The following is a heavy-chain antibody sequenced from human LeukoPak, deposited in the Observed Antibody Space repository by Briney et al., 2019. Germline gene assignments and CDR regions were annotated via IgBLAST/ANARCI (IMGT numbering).Heavy chain of an antibody. CDR2: TYYRPKWYN. Sequence: SQTLSVTCTISGDSISSNNGAWNWIRQSSSRGLEWLGRTYYRPKWYNDYAVSMEGRITINPDTSENQFSLQLNSVTPEDTAVYYCARDLGNSGWYTFDYWGQGTLVTVSS. CDR1: GDSISSNNGA. J-gene: IGHJ4*02. D-gene: IGHD6-19*01. V-gene: IGHV6-1*01. CDR3: ARDLGNSGWYTFDY.